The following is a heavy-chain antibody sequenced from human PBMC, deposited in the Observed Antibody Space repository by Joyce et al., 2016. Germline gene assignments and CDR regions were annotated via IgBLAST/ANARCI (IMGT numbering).Heavy chain of an antibody. CDR3: ARQENGFDP. Sequence: QLQLQESGPGLVKPSETLSLTCTVSGGSTSSSNYYWGWIRQPPGKGLEWVGSIYYTGSTYYNPSLKSRVTISVDTSKNHFSLKLSSVTAADTAVYYCARQENGFDPWGQGTLVTVSS. V-gene: IGHV4-39*01. J-gene: IGHJ5*02. CDR1: GGSTSSSNYY. CDR2: IYYTGST.